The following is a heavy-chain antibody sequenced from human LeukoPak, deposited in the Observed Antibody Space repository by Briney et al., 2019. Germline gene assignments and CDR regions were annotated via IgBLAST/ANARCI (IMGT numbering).Heavy chain of an antibody. CDR2: IKVDGSET. J-gene: IGHJ6*03. Sequence: GGSLRLSCAASGFTFSNYWMSWVRQVPGKGLEWLANIKVDGSETYYVDSLKGRFTISRDNAKNSVYLQMNSLRVEDTAVYYCARDRTLNYYYYYMDVWGKGTTVTISS. V-gene: IGHV3-7*01. D-gene: IGHD2-8*01. CDR1: GFTFSNYW. CDR3: ARDRTLNYYYYYMDV.